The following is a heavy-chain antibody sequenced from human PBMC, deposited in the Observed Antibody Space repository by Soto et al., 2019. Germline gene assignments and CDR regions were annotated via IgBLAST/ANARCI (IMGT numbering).Heavy chain of an antibody. V-gene: IGHV1-18*01. D-gene: IGHD1-1*01. Sequence: GASVKVSCKASGYTLTSYAITWVRQAPGKGLEWMGWISAYNGNTNYAQKLQGRVTMTTHTSTSTAYMELRSLRSDDTAVYYCARGTYLDYWGQGTLVTVSS. CDR3: ARGTYLDY. CDR2: ISAYNGNT. J-gene: IGHJ4*02. CDR1: GYTLTSYA.